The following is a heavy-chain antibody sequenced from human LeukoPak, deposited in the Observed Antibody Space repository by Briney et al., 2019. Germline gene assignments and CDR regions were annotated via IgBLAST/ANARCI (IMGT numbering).Heavy chain of an antibody. Sequence: SETLSLTCTVSGGSISSYYWSWIRQPAGKGLEWIGRIYTSESTNYNPSHKSRLTMSVATSKNQFSLKLSSVTAADTAVYYCARDPYDYVWGSYRLNAFDIWGQGTMVTVSS. CDR2: IYTSEST. D-gene: IGHD3-16*02. V-gene: IGHV4-4*07. J-gene: IGHJ3*02. CDR3: ARDPYDYVWGSYRLNAFDI. CDR1: GGSISSYY.